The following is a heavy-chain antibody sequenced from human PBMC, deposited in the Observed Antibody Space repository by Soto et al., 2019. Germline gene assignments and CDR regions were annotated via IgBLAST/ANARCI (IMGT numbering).Heavy chain of an antibody. CDR1: GGSIIDLHLYY. CDR2: ISYDGGT. J-gene: IGHJ4*02. D-gene: IGHD3-16*01. V-gene: IGHV4-39*01. Sequence: SETLSLTCTVSGGSIIDLHLYYWAWLRQSPGKGLEWLATISYDGGTFYSPSLESRVTMSVDTSTNQFSVKLSSVTATDTAVYYCVRRRYADFDSWDQGSMVTVSS. CDR3: VRRRYADFDS.